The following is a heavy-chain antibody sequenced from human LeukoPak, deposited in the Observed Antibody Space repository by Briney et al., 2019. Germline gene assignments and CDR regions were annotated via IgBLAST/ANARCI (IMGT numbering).Heavy chain of an antibody. D-gene: IGHD5-18*01. V-gene: IGHV4-34*01. J-gene: IGHJ4*02. Sequence: SETLSLTCAVYGGSFSGYYWSWIRQPPGKGLEWIGEINHSGSTNYNPSLKSRVTVSVDTSKNQFSLKLSSVTAADTAVYYCARGRVVVQLWLTYYFDYWGQGTLVTVSP. CDR1: GGSFSGYY. CDR2: INHSGST. CDR3: ARGRVVVQLWLTYYFDY.